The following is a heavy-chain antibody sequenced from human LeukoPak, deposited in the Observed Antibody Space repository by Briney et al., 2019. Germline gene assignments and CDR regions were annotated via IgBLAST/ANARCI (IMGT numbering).Heavy chain of an antibody. J-gene: IGHJ4*02. Sequence: PSETLSLTCTVSGGSISSYYWSWIRPPPGKGLEWIGYIYYSGSTNYNPSLKSRVTISVDTSKNQFSLKLSSATAADTAVYYCARVDPDSSSTLEVFDYWGQGTLVTVSS. V-gene: IGHV4-59*01. CDR3: ARVDPDSSSTLEVFDY. CDR2: IYYSGST. CDR1: GGSISSYY. D-gene: IGHD6-6*01.